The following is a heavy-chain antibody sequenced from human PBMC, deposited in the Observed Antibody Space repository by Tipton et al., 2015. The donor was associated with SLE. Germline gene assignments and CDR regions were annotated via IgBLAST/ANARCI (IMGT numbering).Heavy chain of an antibody. V-gene: IGHV4-39*07. D-gene: IGHD2-2*01. J-gene: IGHJ6*03. CDR2: VYYSGST. CDR3: VRGVPYQYHYYLDV. CDR1: GASISSSSYY. Sequence: TLSLTCTVSGASISSSSYYWVWFRQPPGKGLEWTGSVYYSGSTSYNPSLKSRVTISIDTSKRQFSLQLSSVTAADTAVYYCVRGVPYQYHYYLDVWGKGTTVTVSS.